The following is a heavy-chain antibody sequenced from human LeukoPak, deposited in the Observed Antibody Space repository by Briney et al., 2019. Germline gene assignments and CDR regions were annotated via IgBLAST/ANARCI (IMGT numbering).Heavy chain of an antibody. Sequence: GGSLRLSCAASGFTFSSYGIDWVRQAPGKGLEWVAVIWYDGSNKYYADSVKGRSTISRDNSKNTVSLQMNSLRAEDTAVYYCARLGSGWSFDFWGQGTLVAVSS. J-gene: IGHJ4*02. CDR1: GFTFSSYG. D-gene: IGHD6-19*01. V-gene: IGHV3-33*01. CDR3: ARLGSGWSFDF. CDR2: IWYDGSNK.